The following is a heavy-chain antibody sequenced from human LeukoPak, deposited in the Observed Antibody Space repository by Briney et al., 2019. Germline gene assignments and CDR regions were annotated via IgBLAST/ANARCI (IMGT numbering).Heavy chain of an antibody. CDR1: GGSFSGYY. CDR3: ARGIPETGSSWYVVPRYYYMDV. CDR2: INHSGST. V-gene: IGHV4-34*01. D-gene: IGHD6-13*01. Sequence: PSDTLSLTCAVYGGSFSGYYWSWIRQPPGKGLEWIGEINHSGSTNYNPSLKSRVTISVDTSKNQFSLKLSSVTAADTAVYYCARGIPETGSSWYVVPRYYYMDVWGKGTTVTVSS. J-gene: IGHJ6*03.